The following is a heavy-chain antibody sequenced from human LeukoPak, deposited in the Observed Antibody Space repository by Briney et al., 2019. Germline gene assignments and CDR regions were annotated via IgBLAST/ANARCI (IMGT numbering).Heavy chain of an antibody. CDR2: INPDESEK. V-gene: IGHV3-7*03. D-gene: IGHD3-10*01. CDR1: GFTFTRDW. CDR3: AREGASGNYYGSGNDY. Sequence: GGSLRLSCIASGFTFTRDWMTWVRQAPGKGLEWVANINPDESEKNYVDSVKGRFTISRDNAKNSVFLQMNSLRAEDTAVYYCAREGASGNYYGSGNDYWGQGTLVTVSS. J-gene: IGHJ4*02.